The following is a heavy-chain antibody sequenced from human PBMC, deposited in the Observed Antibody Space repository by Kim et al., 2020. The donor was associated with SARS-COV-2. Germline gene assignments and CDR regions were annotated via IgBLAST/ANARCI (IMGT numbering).Heavy chain of an antibody. CDR1: GYTFTSYA. CDR2: INTNTGNP. CDR3: ARDIAAAGKYGMDV. V-gene: IGHV7-4-1*02. J-gene: IGHJ6*02. D-gene: IGHD6-13*01. Sequence: ASVKVSCKASGYTFTSYAMNWVRQAPGQGLEWMGWINTNTGNPTYAQGFTGRFVFSLDTSVSTAYLQISSLKAEDTAVYYCARDIAAAGKYGMDVWGQGTTVTVSS.